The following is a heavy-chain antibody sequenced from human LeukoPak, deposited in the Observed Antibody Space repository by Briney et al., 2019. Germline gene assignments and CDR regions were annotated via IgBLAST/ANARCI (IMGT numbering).Heavy chain of an antibody. J-gene: IGHJ4*02. CDR3: ARHGGYDYVWGSYPDY. V-gene: IGHV4-39*01. Sequence: SETLSLTCTVSGGSISSSSYYWGWIRQPPGKGLEWIGGIYYSGSTYYNPSLKSRVTISVDTSKNQFSLKLSSVTAADTAVYYCARHGGYDYVWGSYPDYWGQGTLVTASS. D-gene: IGHD3-16*02. CDR1: GGSISSSSYY. CDR2: IYYSGST.